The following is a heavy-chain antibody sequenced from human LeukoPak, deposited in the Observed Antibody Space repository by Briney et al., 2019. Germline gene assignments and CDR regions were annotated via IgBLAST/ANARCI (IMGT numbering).Heavy chain of an antibody. Sequence: SGPTLVNPTQTLTLTCTFSGFSHSTSEMRVSWIRLPPGKALEWLARIDWDDDKFYSTSLKTRLTISKDTSKNQVVLTMTNMDPVDTATYYCARMAPAAAGIDYWGQGTLVTVSS. CDR1: GFSHSTSEMR. CDR2: IDWDDDK. V-gene: IGHV2-70*04. CDR3: ARMAPAAAGIDY. D-gene: IGHD6-13*01. J-gene: IGHJ4*02.